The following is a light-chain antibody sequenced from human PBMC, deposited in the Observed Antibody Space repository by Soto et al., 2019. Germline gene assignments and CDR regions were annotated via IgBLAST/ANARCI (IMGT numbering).Light chain of an antibody. J-gene: IGKJ3*01. Sequence: EIVLTQSPATLPLSPGERATLSCRASQSVSSYLAWYQQKPGQAPRLLIYDASNRAAGIPARFSCSGSGTDFTLTISSLEPEDFAVYYCQQRSNWPITFGPGTKVDIK. CDR1: QSVSSY. CDR2: DAS. CDR3: QQRSNWPIT. V-gene: IGKV3-11*01.